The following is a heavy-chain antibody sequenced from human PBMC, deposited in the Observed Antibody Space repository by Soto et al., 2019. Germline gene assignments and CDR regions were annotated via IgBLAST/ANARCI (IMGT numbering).Heavy chain of an antibody. D-gene: IGHD2-2*01. CDR2: ISAYNGNT. CDR1: GYTFTSYG. V-gene: IGHV1-18*04. Sequence: ASVKVSCKASGYTFTSYGISWVRQAPGQGLEWMGWISAYNGNTNYAQKLQGRVTMTTDTSTSTAYMELRSLRSDDTAVYYCARDSSYCSSTSCYLGPWVPTKYGMDVWGQGXTVTVYS. J-gene: IGHJ6*02. CDR3: ARDSSYCSSTSCYLGPWVPTKYGMDV.